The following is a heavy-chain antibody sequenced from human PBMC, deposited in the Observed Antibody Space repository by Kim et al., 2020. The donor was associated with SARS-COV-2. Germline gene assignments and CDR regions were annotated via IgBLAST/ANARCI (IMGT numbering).Heavy chain of an antibody. V-gene: IGHV3-7*03. CDR2: IKPDGSEK. CDR3: ARDGASGNYNFDY. CDR1: GFTFSTYW. D-gene: IGHD3-3*01. Sequence: GGSLRLSCGGIGFTFSTYWMGWVRQAPGRGLEWVAGIKPDGSEKYYVDSVKGRFTISRDNVKNSMYLEMSSLRAEDTAMYFCARDGASGNYNFDYWGQGTLVTFSS. J-gene: IGHJ4*02.